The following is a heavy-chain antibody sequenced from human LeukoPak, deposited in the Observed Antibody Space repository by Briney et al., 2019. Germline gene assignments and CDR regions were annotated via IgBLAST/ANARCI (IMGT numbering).Heavy chain of an antibody. Sequence: GGSLRLSCAASGFTFSNYGIHWVRQAPGKGLEWVAVIWYDGSNKYYADSVKGRFTISRDNSKNTLYLQMNSLRAEDTAVYYCAESPDIVVVPAAIRSYYYYYMDVWGRGTTVTVSS. CDR2: IWYDGSNK. V-gene: IGHV3-33*01. D-gene: IGHD2-2*02. J-gene: IGHJ6*03. CDR3: AESPDIVVVPAAIRSYYYYYMDV. CDR1: GFTFSNYG.